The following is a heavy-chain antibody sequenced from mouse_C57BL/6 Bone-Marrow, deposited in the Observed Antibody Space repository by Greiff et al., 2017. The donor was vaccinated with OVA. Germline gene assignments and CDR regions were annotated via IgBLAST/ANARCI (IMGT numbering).Heavy chain of an antibody. J-gene: IGHJ4*01. V-gene: IGHV14-4*01. Sequence: EVKLMESGAELVRPGASVKLSCTASGFNIKDDYMHWVKQRPEQGLEWIGWIDPENGDTEYASKFQGKATITADTSSNTAYLQLSSLTSEDTAVYYCTTYYYGSSLYYAMDYWGQGTSVTVSS. CDR2: IDPENGDT. D-gene: IGHD1-1*01. CDR3: TTYYYGSSLYYAMDY. CDR1: GFNIKDDY.